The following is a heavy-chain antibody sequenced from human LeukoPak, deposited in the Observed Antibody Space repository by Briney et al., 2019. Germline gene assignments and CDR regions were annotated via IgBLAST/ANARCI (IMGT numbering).Heavy chain of an antibody. V-gene: IGHV3-11*01. CDR1: GFTFSDYY. Sequence: GGPLRLSCAASGFTFSDYYMNWMRQATGKGLEWVSYISSSGSDIKYADSVKGRFTISRDNAKNSLYLQMNSLRAEDTAVYYCAVSARTPYSWGQGTLVTVSS. J-gene: IGHJ4*02. CDR3: AVSARTPYS. D-gene: IGHD6-6*01. CDR2: ISSSGSDI.